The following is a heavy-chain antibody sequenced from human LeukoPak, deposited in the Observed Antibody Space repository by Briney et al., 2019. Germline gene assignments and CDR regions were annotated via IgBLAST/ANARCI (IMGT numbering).Heavy chain of an antibody. CDR2: INAGNGNT. Sequence: ASVKVSCKASGYTFTSYAMHWVRQAPGQRLEWMGWINAGNGNTKYSQKFQGRVTITRDTSASTAYMVLSSLRSEDTAVYYCARDEARITIFGVAGYFDYWGQGTMVTVSS. CDR3: ARDEARITIFGVAGYFDY. J-gene: IGHJ4*02. CDR1: GYTFTSYA. D-gene: IGHD3-3*01. V-gene: IGHV1-3*01.